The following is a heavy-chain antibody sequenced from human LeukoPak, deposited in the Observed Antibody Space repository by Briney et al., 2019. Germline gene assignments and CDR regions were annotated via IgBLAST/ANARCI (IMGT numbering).Heavy chain of an antibody. CDR1: GFTFSSYW. CDR3: ARLVWFGDSTGFDY. CDR2: IRQDGSEI. D-gene: IGHD3-10*01. V-gene: IGHV3-7*03. J-gene: IGHJ4*02. Sequence: GGSLRPSCAASGFTFSSYWMSWVRQAPGKGLEWVANIRQDGSEIYYVDSVKGRFTISRDNAKSSLYLQMNNLRAEDTAVYYCARLVWFGDSTGFDYWGQGALVTVSS.